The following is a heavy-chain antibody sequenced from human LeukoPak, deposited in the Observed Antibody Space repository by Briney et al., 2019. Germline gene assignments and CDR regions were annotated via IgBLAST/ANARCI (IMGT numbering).Heavy chain of an antibody. D-gene: IGHD6-19*01. CDR3: ARDPGLIAVAGTFDY. CDR1: GFTLSNYP. V-gene: IGHV3-30*04. CDR2: TSYDERTK. Sequence: GWPLPLSCLAYGFTLSNYPMHWVRQAPAKGLEGVAVTSYDERTKHYSASVKGRFTTSRDTSKSTLYLQMSSLRPEDTALYYCARDPGLIAVAGTFDYWGQGTLVTVSS. J-gene: IGHJ4*02.